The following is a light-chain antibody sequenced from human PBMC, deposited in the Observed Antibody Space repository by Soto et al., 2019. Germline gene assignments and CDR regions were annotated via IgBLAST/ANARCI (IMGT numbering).Light chain of an antibody. V-gene: IGLV3-21*02. Sequence: SYELTQPPSVSVAPGQTATITCAGNNLVTKSVHWYQQKPGQAPVLVVHDDADRPSGIPERFSGSKSGDTATLTISRAEAGDEADYHCQVWDSRGDWRVFGGGTKVTVL. CDR3: QVWDSRGDWRV. CDR2: DDA. J-gene: IGLJ3*02. CDR1: NLVTKS.